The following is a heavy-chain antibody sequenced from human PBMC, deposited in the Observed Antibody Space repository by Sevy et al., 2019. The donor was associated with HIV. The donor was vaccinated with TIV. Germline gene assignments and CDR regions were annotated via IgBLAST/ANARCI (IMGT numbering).Heavy chain of an antibody. CDR2: ISWDGGST. CDR3: AKSLRAFDGMDV. CDR1: GFTFDDYT. V-gene: IGHV3-43*01. J-gene: IGHJ6*02. Sequence: GESLKISCAASGFTFDDYTMHWVRQAPGKGLEWVSLISWDGGSTYYADSVKGRFTISRDNSKNSLYLQMNSLRTEDTALYYCAKSLRAFDGMDVWGQGTTVTVSS.